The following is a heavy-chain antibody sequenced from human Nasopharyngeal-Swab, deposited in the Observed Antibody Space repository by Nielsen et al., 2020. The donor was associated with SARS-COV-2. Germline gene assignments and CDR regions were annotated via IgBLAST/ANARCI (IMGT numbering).Heavy chain of an antibody. CDR3: ATVGYSSGWIF. J-gene: IGHJ4*02. D-gene: IGHD6-19*01. V-gene: IGHV3-21*01. Sequence: GGSLKTSCAASGIIFSTDTMNWVRQAPGKGLEWRSSIRSSTSYSYYADLVKGRFTNSRDNAKNSLYLQMNSLRTEDTDVYYCATVGYSSGWIFWGPGTLVTVSS. CDR2: IRSSTSYS. CDR1: GIIFSTDT.